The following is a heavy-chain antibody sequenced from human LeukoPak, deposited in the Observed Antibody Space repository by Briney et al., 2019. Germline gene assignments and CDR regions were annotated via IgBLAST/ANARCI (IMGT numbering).Heavy chain of an antibody. D-gene: IGHD6-6*01. V-gene: IGHV1-69*13. CDR2: IIPMFGTA. J-gene: IGHJ4*02. CDR3: AREQFPRIAARPTLDY. CDR1: GYTFTSYG. Sequence: ASVKVPCKASGYTFTSYGISWVRQAPGQGPEWMGGIIPMFGTANYAQKFQDRVTFTADESTSTVYMELSSLRSEDTAVYYCAREQFPRIAARPTLDYWGQGTLVTVSS.